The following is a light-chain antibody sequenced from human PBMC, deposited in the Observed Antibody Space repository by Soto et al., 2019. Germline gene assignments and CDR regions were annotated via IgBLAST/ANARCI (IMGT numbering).Light chain of an antibody. CDR2: DAS. V-gene: IGKV3-11*01. J-gene: IGKJ4*02. CDR3: QQRSNGPST. Sequence: EIVLTQSPATLSLSPGESAALSCRASQSVSSYLAWYHQKPGQAPRLLIYDASKRATGIPARFSGSGSGTDFTLTISSLEPEDFAVYFCQQRSNGPSTFGGGTKGEI. CDR1: QSVSSY.